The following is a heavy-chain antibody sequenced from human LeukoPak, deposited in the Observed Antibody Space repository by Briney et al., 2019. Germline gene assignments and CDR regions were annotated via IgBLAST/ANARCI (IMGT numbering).Heavy chain of an antibody. J-gene: IGHJ3*02. CDR1: GYSISSGYY. V-gene: IGHV4-38-2*02. CDR3: ARDMVGVASDAFDI. Sequence: SSETLSLTCTVPGYSISSGYYWGWIRQPPGKGLEWIGSIYHSGSTYYNPSLKSRVTISVDTSKNQFSLKLSSVTAADTAVYYCARDMVGVASDAFDIWGQGTMVTVSS. D-gene: IGHD3-10*02. CDR2: IYHSGST.